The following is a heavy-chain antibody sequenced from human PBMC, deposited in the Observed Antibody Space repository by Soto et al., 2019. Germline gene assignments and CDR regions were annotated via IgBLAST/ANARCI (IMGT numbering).Heavy chain of an antibody. D-gene: IGHD2-2*01. CDR2: IGEGGVSR. CDR3: ARDPSEGRVGNWFES. CDR1: GFDFSTYA. J-gene: IGHJ5*01. Sequence: EVRLLESGGGLVQPGGSLRLSCVASGFDFSTYAMSWVRQAPGKGLEWVSVIGEGGVSRVYADAVKGRFTISRDNSKNTLYLQMTSLRVDDTAMYYCARDPSEGRVGNWFESWGQGTLVTVSS. V-gene: IGHV3-23*01.